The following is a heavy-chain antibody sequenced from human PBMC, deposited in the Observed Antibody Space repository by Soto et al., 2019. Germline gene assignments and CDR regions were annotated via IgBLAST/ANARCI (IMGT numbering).Heavy chain of an antibody. Sequence: QVQLQESGPGLVKPSQTLSLTCTVSGGSISSDGSYWSWIRQHPGKGLEWIGYIYYSGTTYYNPSLESRVTISVDTSKNQFSLRLNSVTAADTAIYFCARESSPVVATGKYYFDPWGQGTLVTVSP. V-gene: IGHV4-31*03. CDR2: IYYSGTT. J-gene: IGHJ5*02. CDR3: ARESSPVVATGKYYFDP. CDR1: GGSISSDGSY. D-gene: IGHD1-26*01.